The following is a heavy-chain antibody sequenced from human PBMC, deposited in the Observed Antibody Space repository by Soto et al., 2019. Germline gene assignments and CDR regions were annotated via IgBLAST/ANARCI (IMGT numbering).Heavy chain of an antibody. D-gene: IGHD6-6*01. CDR3: ARDFLDSSIAAPDYYYYGMDV. V-gene: IGHV4-4*07. CDR2: IYTSGST. Sequence: SETLSLTCTVSGGSISSYYWSWIRQPAGKGLEWIGRIYTSGSTNYNPSLKSRVTMSVDEYKNQFSLKLSSVTGAHTAVYYCARDFLDSSIAAPDYYYYGMDVWGQGTTVTVSS. J-gene: IGHJ6*02. CDR1: GGSISSYY.